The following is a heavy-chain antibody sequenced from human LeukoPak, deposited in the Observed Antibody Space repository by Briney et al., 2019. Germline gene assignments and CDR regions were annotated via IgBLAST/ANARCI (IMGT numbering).Heavy chain of an antibody. CDR3: ARRGSSGWFDYYYYMDV. D-gene: IGHD6-19*01. Sequence: SETLSLTCTVSGGSISSSGYYWGWIRQPPGKGLEWIGSIYYSGSTYYNPSLKSRVTISVDTSKNQFSLKLSSVTAADTAVYYCARRGSSGWFDYYYYMDVWGKGATVTVSS. V-gene: IGHV4-39*07. CDR2: IYYSGST. CDR1: GGSISSSGYY. J-gene: IGHJ6*03.